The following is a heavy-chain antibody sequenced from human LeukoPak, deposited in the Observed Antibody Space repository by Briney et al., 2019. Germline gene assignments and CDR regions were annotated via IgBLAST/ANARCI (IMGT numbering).Heavy chain of an antibody. Sequence: GESLKISCKGSGYSFTSYWIGWVRQMPGKGLEWMGIIYPGDSDTRYSPSFQGQATISADKSISTAYLQWSSLKASDTAMYYCARQTKGGITMVRGVLSDAFGIWGQGTMVTVSS. D-gene: IGHD3-10*01. CDR2: IYPGDSDT. CDR1: GYSFTSYW. CDR3: ARQTKGGITMVRGVLSDAFGI. J-gene: IGHJ3*02. V-gene: IGHV5-51*01.